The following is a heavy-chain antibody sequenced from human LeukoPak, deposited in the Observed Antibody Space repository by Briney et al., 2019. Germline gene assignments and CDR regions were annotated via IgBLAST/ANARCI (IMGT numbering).Heavy chain of an antibody. CDR3: ARDPPITIFGVVIPAGSDY. CDR1: GYTFTGYY. V-gene: IGHV1-2*02. J-gene: IGHJ4*02. Sequence: ASVKVSCKASGYTFTGYYMHWVRQAPGQGLEWMGWINPNSGGTNYAQKFQGRVTMARDTSISTAYMELSRLRSDDTAVYYCARDPPITIFGVVIPAGSDYWGQGTLVTVSS. CDR2: INPNSGGT. D-gene: IGHD3-3*01.